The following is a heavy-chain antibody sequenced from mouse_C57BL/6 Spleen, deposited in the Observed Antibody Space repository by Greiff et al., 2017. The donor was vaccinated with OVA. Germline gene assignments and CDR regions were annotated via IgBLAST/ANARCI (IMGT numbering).Heavy chain of an antibody. D-gene: IGHD2-1*01. CDR2: IDPSDSYT. Sequence: QVQLQQPGAELVMPGASVKLSCKASGYTFTSYWMHWVKQRPGQGLEWIGEIDPSDSYTNYNQKFKGKSTLTVDKSSSTAYMQLSSLTSEDSVVYYCARYLYGRGYFDVWGTGTTVTVSS. CDR3: ARYLYGRGYFDV. CDR1: GYTFTSYW. V-gene: IGHV1-69*01. J-gene: IGHJ1*03.